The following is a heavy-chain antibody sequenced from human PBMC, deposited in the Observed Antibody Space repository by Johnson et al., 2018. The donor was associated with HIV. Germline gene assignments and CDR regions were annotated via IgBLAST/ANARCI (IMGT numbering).Heavy chain of an antibody. D-gene: IGHD1-26*01. CDR3: ARVRSGRENAFDI. J-gene: IGHJ3*02. CDR2: IYSGGST. Sequence: VQLVESGGGLIQPGGSLRLSCAASGFTVSSNYMSWVRQAPGKGLEWVSVIYSGGSTYYADSVKGRFTISRDNSKNTLYVQMNSLRVEDMAVYHCARVRSGRENAFDIWGQGTMVTVSS. V-gene: IGHV3-66*03. CDR1: GFTVSSNY.